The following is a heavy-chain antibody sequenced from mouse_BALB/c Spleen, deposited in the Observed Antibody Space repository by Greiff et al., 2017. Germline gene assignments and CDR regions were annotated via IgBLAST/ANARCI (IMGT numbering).Heavy chain of an antibody. Sequence: VQLKESGPGLVKPSQSLSLTCTVTGYSITSDYAWNWIRQFPGNKLEWMGYISYSGSTSYNPSLKSRISITRDTSKNQFFLQLNSVTTEDTATYYCASTAGAWFAYWGQGTLVTVSA. J-gene: IGHJ3*01. CDR2: ISYSGST. D-gene: IGHD1-2*01. CDR1: GYSITSDYA. V-gene: IGHV3-2*02. CDR3: ASTAGAWFAY.